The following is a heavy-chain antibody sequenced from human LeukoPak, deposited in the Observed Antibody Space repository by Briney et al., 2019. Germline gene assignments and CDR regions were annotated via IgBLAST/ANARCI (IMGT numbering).Heavy chain of an antibody. J-gene: IGHJ4*02. Sequence: SLKVSCKASGGTFSSYAISWVRQAPGHGLEWMGGIIPIFGTANYAQKFQGRVTITTAESTSTAYIELSRLLSHDTAGYYCARAAISKAGRGYFYWGQGTLVTVSS. CDR3: ARAAISKAGRGYFY. V-gene: IGHV1-69*05. CDR2: IIPIFGTA. CDR1: GGTFSSYA. D-gene: IGHD3-22*01.